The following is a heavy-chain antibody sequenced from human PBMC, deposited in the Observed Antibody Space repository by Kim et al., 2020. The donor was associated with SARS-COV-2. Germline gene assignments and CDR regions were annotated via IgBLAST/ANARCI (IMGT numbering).Heavy chain of an antibody. CDR3: AKGYTSYVDY. D-gene: IGHD5-18*01. J-gene: IGHJ4*02. CDR2: ST. Sequence: STYFADSVKGRFTISRDNSKNALYLQMNSLGAEDTAVYYCAKGYTSYVDYWGQGTLVTVSS. V-gene: IGHV3-23*01.